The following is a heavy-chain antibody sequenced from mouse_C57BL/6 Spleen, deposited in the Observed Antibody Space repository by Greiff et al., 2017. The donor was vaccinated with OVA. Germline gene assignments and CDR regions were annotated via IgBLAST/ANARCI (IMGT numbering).Heavy chain of an antibody. J-gene: IGHJ4*01. V-gene: IGHV14-3*01. CDR2: IDPANGNT. Sequence: EVQLQQSVAELVRPGASVKLSCTASGFNIKNTYMHWVKQRPEQGLEWIGRIDPANGNTKYAPKFQGKATITADTSSNTAYLHLSSLTSEDTAIYYCARGNYYGSSSYYAMDYWGQGTSVTVSS. D-gene: IGHD1-1*01. CDR1: GFNIKNTY. CDR3: ARGNYYGSSSYYAMDY.